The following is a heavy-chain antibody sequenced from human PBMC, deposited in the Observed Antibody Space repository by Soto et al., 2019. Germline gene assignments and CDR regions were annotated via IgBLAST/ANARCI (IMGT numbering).Heavy chain of an antibody. CDR1: GYTFTSYA. D-gene: IGHD6-13*01. CDR2: INAGNGYT. J-gene: IGHJ4*02. Sequence: ASVKVSCKASGYTFTSYAMHWVRQAPGQRLEWMGWINAGNGYTQYSQNFQGRVTITRDTSASTAYMELSSLRSEDTAVYFCARDMVSSSWLSFFDYSGQRSLDTVSA. CDR3: ARDMVSSSWLSFFDY. V-gene: IGHV1-3*01.